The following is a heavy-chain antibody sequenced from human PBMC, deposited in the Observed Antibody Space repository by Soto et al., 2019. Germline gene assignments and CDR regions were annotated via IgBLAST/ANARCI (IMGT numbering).Heavy chain of an antibody. V-gene: IGHV3-23*01. CDR2: MSGSGGST. CDR3: AKDLVTTVTTGAAPDNYYYYYVMDV. J-gene: IGHJ6*02. CDR1: GFTFSSYA. D-gene: IGHD4-4*01. Sequence: GGSLRLSFAASGFTFSSYAMTWVRQAPGKGLEWVSAMSGSGGSTYYADSVKGRFTISRDNSKNTLYLQMNSLRAEDTAVYYCAKDLVTTVTTGAAPDNYYYYYVMDVWGQGTTVTVSS.